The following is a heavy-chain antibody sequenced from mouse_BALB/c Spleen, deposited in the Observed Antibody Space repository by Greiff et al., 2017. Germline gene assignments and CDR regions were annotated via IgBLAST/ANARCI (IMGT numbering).Heavy chain of an antibody. CDR2: ISSGGSYT. J-gene: IGHJ3*01. CDR1: GFTFSSYT. V-gene: IGHV5-6*03. CDR3: AIHSSGYAY. D-gene: IGHD3-1*01. Sequence: EVMLVESGGGLVQPGGSLKLSCAASGFTFSSYTMSWVRQTPEKRLEWVAYISSGGSYTYYPDSVKGRFTISRDNAKNTLYLQMSSLKSEDTAMYYCAIHSSGYAYWGQGTLVTVSA.